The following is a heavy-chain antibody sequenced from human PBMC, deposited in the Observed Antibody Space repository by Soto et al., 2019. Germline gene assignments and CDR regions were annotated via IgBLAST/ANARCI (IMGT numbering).Heavy chain of an antibody. CDR2: IYYSGST. J-gene: IGHJ6*02. Sequence: KTSETLSLTCTVSGGSISSYYWSWIRQPPGKGLEWIGYIYYSGSTNYNPSLKSRVTISVDTSKNQFSLKLSSVTAADTAVYYCARVRLMSIVPAAMSQYGSSWYQGHHYYYYGMDVWGQGTTVTVSS. D-gene: IGHD6-13*01. V-gene: IGHV4-59*01. CDR1: GGSISSYY. CDR3: ARVRLMSIVPAAMSQYGSSWYQGHHYYYYGMDV.